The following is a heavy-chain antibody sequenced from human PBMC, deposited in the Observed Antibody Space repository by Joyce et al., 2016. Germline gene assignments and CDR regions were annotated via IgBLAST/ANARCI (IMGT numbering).Heavy chain of an antibody. J-gene: IGHJ6*02. V-gene: IGHV3-7*01. Sequence: EVQLVESGGRLVQPGASLRLSCAASGFMFSSYWMIWVRQAPGKGLEWVANINQDGSEKNYVDSVKGRFTISRDNAKKSLYLQMNSLRAEDTAVYYCAREARMQLTYYYFGLDVWGQGTTVVVSS. CDR1: GFMFSSYW. CDR3: AREARMQLTYYYFGLDV. D-gene: IGHD5-18*01. CDR2: INQDGSEK.